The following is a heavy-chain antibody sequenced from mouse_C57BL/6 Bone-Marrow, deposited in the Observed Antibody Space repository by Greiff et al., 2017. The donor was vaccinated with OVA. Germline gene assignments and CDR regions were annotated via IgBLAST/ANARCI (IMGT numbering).Heavy chain of an antibody. D-gene: IGHD2-4*01. CDR2: ISYDGSN. V-gene: IGHV3-6*01. J-gene: IGHJ3*01. Sequence: EVKLMESGPGLVKPSQSLSLTCSVTGYSITSGYYWNWIRQFPGNKLEWMGYISYDGSNTSNHSLKNRISITRDTSKNQFFLKLNSLTTEDTATYYCARDPLIYYDYDGRAYWGQGTLVTVSA. CDR1: GYSITSGYY. CDR3: ARDPLIYYDYDGRAY.